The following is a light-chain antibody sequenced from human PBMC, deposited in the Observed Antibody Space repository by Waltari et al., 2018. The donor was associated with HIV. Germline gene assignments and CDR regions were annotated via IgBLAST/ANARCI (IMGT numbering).Light chain of an antibody. V-gene: IGKV3-20*01. CDR2: GAS. Sequence: EIVLTQSPGTLSLSPGERATLSCRASQTVAGNQLAWYQQKPGQAPRLVVYGASSRATGISDRFSGSGSGTDFSLSISRLEPGDFGVYYCQQFGSLPYTFGQGTKLEIK. CDR3: QQFGSLPYT. J-gene: IGKJ2*01. CDR1: QTVAGNQ.